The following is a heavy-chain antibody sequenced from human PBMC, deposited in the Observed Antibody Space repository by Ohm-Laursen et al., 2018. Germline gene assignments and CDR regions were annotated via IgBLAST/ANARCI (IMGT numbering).Heavy chain of an antibody. Sequence: SLRLSCAASGFTFSDYAMHWVRQAPGKGLEWVANITHDGHETFYVDSVKGRFTISRDNAKNSLYLQMNSLRAEDTAVYYCVLGEWLDYWGQGTLVTVSS. D-gene: IGHD3-16*01. CDR1: GFTFSDYA. CDR3: VLGEWLDY. J-gene: IGHJ4*02. CDR2: ITHDGHET. V-gene: IGHV3-7*01.